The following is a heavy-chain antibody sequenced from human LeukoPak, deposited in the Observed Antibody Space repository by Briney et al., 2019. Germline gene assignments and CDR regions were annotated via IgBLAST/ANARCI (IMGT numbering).Heavy chain of an antibody. V-gene: IGHV4-34*01. J-gene: IGHJ4*02. CDR1: GGSFSGYY. Sequence: SETLSLTCAVHGGSFSGYYWSWIRQPPGKGLEWIGEINHSGSTNYNPSLKSRVTISVDTSKNQFSLKLSSVTAADTAVYYCARYSRIAVAGTGAFDYWGQGTLVTVSS. CDR2: INHSGST. D-gene: IGHD6-19*01. CDR3: ARYSRIAVAGTGAFDY.